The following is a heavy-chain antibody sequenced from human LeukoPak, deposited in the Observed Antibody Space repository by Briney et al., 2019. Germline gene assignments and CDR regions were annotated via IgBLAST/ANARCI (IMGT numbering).Heavy chain of an antibody. D-gene: IGHD2-21*01. V-gene: IGHV4-39*01. J-gene: IGHJ5*02. Sequence: SETLSLTCTVSGGSISSSSYYWGWIRQPPGKGLEWIGSIYYSGSTFYNPSLKSRVTISVDMSKNQFSLKLNSVTAADTAVYYCARNLRYCGPNNWIDPWGQGTLVTGSS. CDR1: GGSISSSSYY. CDR3: ARNLRYCGPNNWIDP. CDR2: IYYSGST.